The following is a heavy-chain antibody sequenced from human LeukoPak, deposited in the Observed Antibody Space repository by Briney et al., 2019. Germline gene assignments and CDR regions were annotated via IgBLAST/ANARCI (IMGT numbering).Heavy chain of an antibody. J-gene: IGHJ4*02. CDR2: IYYSGSA. CDR3: ARHKGNYYGSGSYYNDN. D-gene: IGHD3-10*01. V-gene: IGHV4-39*01. CDR1: GGSISSSSYY. Sequence: ASETLSLTCTVSGGSISSSSYYWGWIRQPPGKGLEWIGSIYYSGSAYYNPSLRSRVTISADTSKNQLSLKLSSVTAADTAVYYCARHKGNYYGSGSYYNDNWGQGILVTVSS.